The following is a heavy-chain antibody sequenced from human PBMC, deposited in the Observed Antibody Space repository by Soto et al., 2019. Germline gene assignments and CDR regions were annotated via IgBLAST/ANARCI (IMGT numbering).Heavy chain of an antibody. D-gene: IGHD3-10*01. Sequence: SETLSLTCTVSGGSISSSSYYWGWIRQPPGKGLEWIGSIYYSGSTYYNPSLKSRVTISVDTSKNQFSLKLSSVTAADTAVYYCVTTYPVLLWFGELDYWGQGTLVTVSS. V-gene: IGHV4-39*01. CDR1: GGSISSSSYY. J-gene: IGHJ4*02. CDR2: IYYSGST. CDR3: VTTYPVLLWFGELDY.